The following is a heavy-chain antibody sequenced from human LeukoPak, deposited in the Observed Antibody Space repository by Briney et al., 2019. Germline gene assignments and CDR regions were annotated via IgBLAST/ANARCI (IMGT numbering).Heavy chain of an antibody. CDR2: IYYSGST. J-gene: IGHJ3*02. Sequence: PSETLSLTCTVSGGSISSYYWSWLRQPPGKGLEWIGYIYYSGSTNYNPSLKSRVTISVDTSKNQFSLKLSSVTAADTAVYYCARAAVLRYFDWLGAADAFDIWGQGTMVTVSS. CDR3: ARAAVLRYFDWLGAADAFDI. CDR1: GGSISSYY. V-gene: IGHV4-59*01. D-gene: IGHD3-9*01.